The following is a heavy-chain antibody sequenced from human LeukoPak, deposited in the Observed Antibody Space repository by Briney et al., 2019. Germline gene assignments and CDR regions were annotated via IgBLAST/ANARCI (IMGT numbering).Heavy chain of an antibody. CDR2: IRGSGGST. CDR3: AKAKGPFGGRDH. CDR1: GFTLSSYA. V-gene: IGHV3-23*01. D-gene: IGHD3-16*01. Sequence: HSGGSLRLSCAASGFTLSSYAMSWVRQAPGKGLEWVSAIRGSGGSTYYADSVKGRFTISRDNAKTTLYLQMNSLRAEDTALYYGAKAKGPFGGRDHWGQEPLVTVSS. J-gene: IGHJ4*02.